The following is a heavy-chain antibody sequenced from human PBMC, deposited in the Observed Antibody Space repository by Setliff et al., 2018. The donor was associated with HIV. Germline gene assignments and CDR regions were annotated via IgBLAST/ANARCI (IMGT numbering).Heavy chain of an antibody. V-gene: IGHV4-38-2*01. J-gene: IGHJ4*02. CDR2: IYHSGIT. CDR1: GLSVSSGYG. D-gene: IGHD3-9*01. CDR3: TRGDYDILTGSATGSDS. Sequence: PSETLSLTCDVSGLSVSSGYGWGWVRQPPGKGLERIGTIYHSGITQYNPSLKGRVTMSVDSSKNQFYLKLSSVTAADTAVYYCTRGDYDILTGSATGSDSWGQGMLVTVSS.